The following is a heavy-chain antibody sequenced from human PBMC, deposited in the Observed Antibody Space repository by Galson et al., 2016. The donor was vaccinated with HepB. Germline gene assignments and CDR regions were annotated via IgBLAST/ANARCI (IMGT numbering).Heavy chain of an antibody. J-gene: IGHJ6*02. CDR2: IYSAGNT. D-gene: IGHD3-10*01. CDR3: AREGYSGSSHHYYYGMDV. CDR1: GFTVSNNH. Sequence: SLRLSCAASGFTVSNNHMSWVRQAPGKGLEWVSTIYSAGNTYYADSVKGRFIISRDNSKNTLYLQMNSLRAEDTAVYYCAREGYSGSSHHYYYGMDVWGQGTTVTVSS. V-gene: IGHV3-53*01.